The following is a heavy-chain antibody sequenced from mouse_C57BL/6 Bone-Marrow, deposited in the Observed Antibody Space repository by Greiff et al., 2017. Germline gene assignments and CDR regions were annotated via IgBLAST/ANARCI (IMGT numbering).Heavy chain of an antibody. J-gene: IGHJ2*01. Sequence: VQLQQSGAELARPGASVKLFCKASGYTFTSYGISWVKQRTGQGLEWIGEIYPRSGNTYYNEKFKGKATLTADKSSSTAYMELRSLTSEDSAVYFCARPRYGFNFDYWGQGTTLTVSS. CDR2: IYPRSGNT. CDR1: GYTFTSYG. V-gene: IGHV1-81*01. D-gene: IGHD2-2*01. CDR3: ARPRYGFNFDY.